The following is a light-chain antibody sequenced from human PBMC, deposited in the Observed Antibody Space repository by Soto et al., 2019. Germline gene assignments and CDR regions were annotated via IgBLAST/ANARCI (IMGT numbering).Light chain of an antibody. CDR2: GAS. V-gene: IGKV3-15*01. CDR1: QSISSY. Sequence: EIVMTQSPATLSASLGERPTLSCRASQSISSYLAWYQQKPGQTPKLLIYGASTLYSGVPARFSGSGSGSDFTLTISGLQSEDFAAYYCQQGHNSPLTFGQGTRLEIK. J-gene: IGKJ2*01. CDR3: QQGHNSPLT.